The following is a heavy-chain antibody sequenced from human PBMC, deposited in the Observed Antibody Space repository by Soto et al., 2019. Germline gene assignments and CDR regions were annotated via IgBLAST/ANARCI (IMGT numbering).Heavy chain of an antibody. CDR3: ASDRGSGSDYSVSDYWYFDL. CDR2: VIPVSGTP. D-gene: IGHD1-26*01. J-gene: IGHJ2*01. CDR1: GGTFSNYA. V-gene: IGHV1-69*06. Sequence: QVQLVQSGAEVKKPGSSVKVSCKASGGTFSNYAICWVRQAPGQGLEWMGGVIPVSGTPKYAQKFQDRVLITADKSTSTAYMELTSLTSEDTAVYFCASDRGSGSDYSVSDYWYFDLWGRGTLVTVSS.